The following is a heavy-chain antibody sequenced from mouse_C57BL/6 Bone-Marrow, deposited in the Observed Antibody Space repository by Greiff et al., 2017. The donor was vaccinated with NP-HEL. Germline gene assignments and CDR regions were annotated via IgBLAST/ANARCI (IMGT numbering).Heavy chain of an antibody. D-gene: IGHD3-2*02. V-gene: IGHV1-42*01. Sequence: VQLKQSGPELVKPGASVKISCKASGYSFTGYYMNWVKQSPEKSLEWIGEINPSTGGTTYNQKFKAKATLTVDKSSSTAYMQLKSLTSEDSAVYYCAHRQLRPLYAMDYWGQGTSVTVSS. J-gene: IGHJ4*01. CDR1: GYSFTGYY. CDR3: AHRQLRPLYAMDY. CDR2: INPSTGGT.